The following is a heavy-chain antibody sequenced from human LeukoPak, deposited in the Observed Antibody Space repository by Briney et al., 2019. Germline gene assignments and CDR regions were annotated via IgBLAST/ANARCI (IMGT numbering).Heavy chain of an antibody. D-gene: IGHD6-13*01. CDR3: PKDPRPGIAAAGTGGFDN. J-gene: IGHJ4*02. CDR1: GFTFSSYS. Sequence: GGSLRLSCAASGFTFSSYSMRWVRQASGRGLEWVSAISGSGGSTYYADSVKGRFTISRDNSKNTLYLQMNSLRAEDTAVYYCPKDPRPGIAAAGTGGFDNWGQGTLVTVSS. V-gene: IGHV3-23*01. CDR2: ISGSGGST.